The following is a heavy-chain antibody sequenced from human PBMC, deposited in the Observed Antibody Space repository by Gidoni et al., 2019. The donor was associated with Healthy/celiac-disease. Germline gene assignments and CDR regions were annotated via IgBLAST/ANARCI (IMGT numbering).Heavy chain of an antibody. D-gene: IGHD6-13*01. Sequence: EVQLLESGGGLVQPGGSLRLSCAASGFTFSSYAMSWVRQAPGKGLEWVSAISGSGGSTYYADSVKGRFTISRDNSKNTLYLQMNSLRAEDTAVYYCAKDTPLGYSSSWYHAFDIWGQGTMVTVSS. CDR3: AKDTPLGYSSSWYHAFDI. CDR1: GFTFSSYA. J-gene: IGHJ3*02. V-gene: IGHV3-23*01. CDR2: ISGSGGST.